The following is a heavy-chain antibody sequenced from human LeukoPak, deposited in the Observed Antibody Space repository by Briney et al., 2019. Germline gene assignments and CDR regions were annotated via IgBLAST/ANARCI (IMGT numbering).Heavy chain of an antibody. V-gene: IGHV3-23*01. CDR3: AKPPGPIVVVPAY. J-gene: IGHJ4*02. CDR2: ISGSGGST. D-gene: IGHD2-2*01. Sequence: PGGSLRLSCAASGFTFSSYAVSWVRQAPGKGLEWVSAISGSGGSTYYADSVKGRFTISRDNSKNTLYLQMNSLRAEDTAVYYCAKPPGPIVVVPAYWGQGTLVTVSS. CDR1: GFTFSSYA.